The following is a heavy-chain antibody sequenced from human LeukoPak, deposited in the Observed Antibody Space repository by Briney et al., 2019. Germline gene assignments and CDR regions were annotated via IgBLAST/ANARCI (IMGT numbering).Heavy chain of an antibody. CDR3: ARGGEFGSGTSYYFDY. J-gene: IGHJ4*02. CDR1: GGTFSSYA. CDR2: TIPIFGTA. Sequence: GASVKVSCKASGGTFSSYAISWVRQAPGQGLEWMGGTIPIFGTANYAQKFQGRVTITADESTSTAYMELSSLRSEDTAVYYCARGGEFGSGTSYYFDYWGQGTLVTVSS. V-gene: IGHV1-69*13. D-gene: IGHD3-10*01.